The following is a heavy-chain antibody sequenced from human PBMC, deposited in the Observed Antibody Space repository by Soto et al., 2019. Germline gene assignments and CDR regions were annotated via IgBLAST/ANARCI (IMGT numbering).Heavy chain of an antibody. CDR1: GYTFTSYA. Sequence: ASVKASSKASGYTFTSYAMHWVRQAPGQRLEWMGWINAGNGNTKYSQKFQGRVTITRDTSASTAYMELSSLRSEDTAVYYCARDLSGCSGGSCYSARFDYWGQGTLVTVSS. J-gene: IGHJ4*02. V-gene: IGHV1-3*01. D-gene: IGHD2-15*01. CDR2: INAGNGNT. CDR3: ARDLSGCSGGSCYSARFDY.